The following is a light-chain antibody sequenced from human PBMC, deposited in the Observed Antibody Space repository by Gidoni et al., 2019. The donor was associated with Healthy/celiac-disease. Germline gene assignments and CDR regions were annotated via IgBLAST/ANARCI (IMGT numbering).Light chain of an antibody. CDR3: QQYGSPCT. CDR1: QSVSSSY. Sequence: IVLTQSPGTLSLSPGERATLSCRASQSVSSSYLAWYQQKPGQAPRLLIYGASSRATGIPDRFSGSGSGTDFTLTISRLEPEDFAVYYCQQYGSPCTFGQGTKVEIK. V-gene: IGKV3-20*01. J-gene: IGKJ1*01. CDR2: GAS.